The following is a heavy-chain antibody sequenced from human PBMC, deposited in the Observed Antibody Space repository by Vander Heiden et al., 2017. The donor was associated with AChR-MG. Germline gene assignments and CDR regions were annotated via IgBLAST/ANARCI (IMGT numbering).Heavy chain of an antibody. CDR2: ITRSSKYI. CDR3: ARDLDSSGFYIDL. J-gene: IGHJ5*02. Sequence: QLVESGGGLVKPGESLRLSCSASGFTFSGASMKWVRRSPGKGLEWVASITRSSKYIYYADSVDGRFIISRDNAKNSLILQMNSLRAEDTAVYYCARDLDSSGFYIDLWGQGTLVTVSS. D-gene: IGHD3-22*01. V-gene: IGHV3-21*01. CDR1: GFTFSGAS.